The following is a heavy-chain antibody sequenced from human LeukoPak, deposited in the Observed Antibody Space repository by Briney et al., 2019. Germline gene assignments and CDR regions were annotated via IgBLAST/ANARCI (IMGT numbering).Heavy chain of an antibody. J-gene: IGHJ5*02. D-gene: IGHD6-19*01. Sequence: GGSLRLSCAASGFTFSSYAMHWVRQAPGKGLEWVAVISYDGSNKYYADSVKGRFTISRDNSKNTLYLQMNSLRSEDTAVYYCARGTVAGTRGGWFDPWGQGTLVTVSS. CDR1: GFTFSSYA. CDR3: ARGTVAGTRGGWFDP. CDR2: ISYDGSNK. V-gene: IGHV3-30-3*01.